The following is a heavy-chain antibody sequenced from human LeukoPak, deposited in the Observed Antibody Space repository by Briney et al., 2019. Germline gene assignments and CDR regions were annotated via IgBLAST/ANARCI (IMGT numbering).Heavy chain of an antibody. V-gene: IGHV3-23*01. CDR1: GFTFSSYA. CDR2: LSGSGINT. Sequence: GGSLRLSCAASGFTFSSYAMAWVRQAPGKGLEWVTGLSGSGINTYYADSVKGRFTISRVNPKNTLYLQMNSLRAEDTAVYYCATEKGDSPDYWGQGTLVTVSS. J-gene: IGHJ4*02. D-gene: IGHD2-21*01. CDR3: ATEKGDSPDY.